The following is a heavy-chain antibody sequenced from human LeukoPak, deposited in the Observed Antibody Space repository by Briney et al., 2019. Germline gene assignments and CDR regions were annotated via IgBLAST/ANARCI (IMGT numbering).Heavy chain of an antibody. V-gene: IGHV3-30*09. CDR2: ISYDGSNK. CDR3: AFYRGAHSYFPY. D-gene: IGHD3-10*01. CDR1: GFIFSRSV. Sequence: GTSLRLSCAASGFIFSRSVMHWVRQAPGKGLEWVAVISYDGSNKSYADSVKGRFAISRDNSKNTIYLQMNSLRAEDTAVYYCAFYRGAHSYFPYWGQGTLVTVSS. J-gene: IGHJ4*02.